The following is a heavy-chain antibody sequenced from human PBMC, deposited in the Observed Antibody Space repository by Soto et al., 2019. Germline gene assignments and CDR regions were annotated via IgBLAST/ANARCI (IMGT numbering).Heavy chain of an antibody. CDR1: GYTFTSYG. V-gene: IGHV1-18*04. CDR2: ISAYNGNT. Sequence: ASVKVSCKASGYTFTSYGISWVRQAPGQGLEWMGWISAYNGNTNYAQELQGRVTMTTDTSTSTAYMELRSLRSDDTAVYYCARDRGCSSTSCYRYYYYGMDVWGQGTTVTVSS. J-gene: IGHJ6*02. D-gene: IGHD2-2*01. CDR3: ARDRGCSSTSCYRYYYYGMDV.